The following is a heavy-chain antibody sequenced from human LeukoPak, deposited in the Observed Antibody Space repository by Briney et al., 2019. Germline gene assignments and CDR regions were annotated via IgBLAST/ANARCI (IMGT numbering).Heavy chain of an antibody. D-gene: IGHD3-22*01. V-gene: IGHV3-7*01. CDR1: GFTFSSYW. Sequence: GGSLRLSCAASGFTFSSYWMSWVRQAPGKGLEWVANIKQDGSEKYYVDSVKGRFTISRGNAKNSLYLQMNSLRAEDTAVYYCARSRMVYYYDSSGYGDYWGQGTLVTVSS. CDR2: IKQDGSEK. J-gene: IGHJ4*02. CDR3: ARSRMVYYYDSSGYGDY.